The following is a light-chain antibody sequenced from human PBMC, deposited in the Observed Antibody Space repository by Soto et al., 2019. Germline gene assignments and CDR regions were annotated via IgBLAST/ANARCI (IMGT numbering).Light chain of an antibody. CDR2: GAS. CDR3: QEYNNRPWT. J-gene: IGKJ1*01. Sequence: EIVMTKSLATLSVYPGERATLSCRASQSVRNNLAWYQQKPGQAPRLVIYGASTRASGIPARFSGSGSETEITLTISSLQSEDFTVYYCQEYNNRPWTFGQGTKVAIK. V-gene: IGKV3-15*01. CDR1: QSVRNN.